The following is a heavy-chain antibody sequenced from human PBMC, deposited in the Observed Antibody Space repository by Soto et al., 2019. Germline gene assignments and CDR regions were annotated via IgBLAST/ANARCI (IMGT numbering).Heavy chain of an antibody. V-gene: IGHV3-30-3*01. CDR2: ISYDGSNK. Sequence: LRLSCAASGFTFSSYAMHWVRQAPGKGLEWVAVISYDGSNKYYADSVKGRFTISRDNSKNTLYPQMNSLRAEDTAVYYCARDGNYVDYWGQGTLVTVSS. J-gene: IGHJ4*02. D-gene: IGHD1-26*01. CDR1: GFTFSSYA. CDR3: ARDGNYVDY.